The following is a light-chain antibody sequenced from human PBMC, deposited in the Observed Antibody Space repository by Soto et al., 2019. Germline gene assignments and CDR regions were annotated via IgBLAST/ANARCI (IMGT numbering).Light chain of an antibody. Sequence: QSVLTQSPSASGTPGQRVTISCSGSRSNIGRNFAYWYQHVPGTAPRLLIQRNNERPSGVPDRFSGSKSGTSASLAISGLRSDDEATYYCAAWDDTLDAQVFGGGTKLTVL. CDR3: AAWDDTLDAQV. CDR1: RSNIGRNF. CDR2: RNN. J-gene: IGLJ3*02. V-gene: IGLV1-47*01.